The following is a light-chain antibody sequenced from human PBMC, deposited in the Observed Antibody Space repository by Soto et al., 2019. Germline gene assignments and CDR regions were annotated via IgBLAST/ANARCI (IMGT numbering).Light chain of an antibody. CDR2: GAS. V-gene: IGKV3-20*01. J-gene: IGKJ3*01. Sequence: EIVLTQSPGTLSLSPGERATLSCRARQSVSSSYLAWYQQKPGQAPRLLIYGASSRATGIPDRFSGSGSGTDFTLTISRLEPDDFAVYYCQQYGSSPRFTFGPGTKVDIK. CDR1: QSVSSSY. CDR3: QQYGSSPRFT.